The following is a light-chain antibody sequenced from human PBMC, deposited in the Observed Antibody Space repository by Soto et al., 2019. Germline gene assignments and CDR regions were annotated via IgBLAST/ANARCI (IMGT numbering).Light chain of an antibody. CDR3: SSYTSSSTLV. J-gene: IGLJ2*01. V-gene: IGLV2-14*03. CDR1: SSDVGGYNY. CDR2: DVT. Sequence: QSVLTQPPSASGSPGQSITISCTGTSSDVGGYNYVSWYQQHPGKAPKLMIYDVTYRPSGVSNRFSGSKSGNTASLTIAGLQAEDEADYYCSSYTSSSTLVFGGGTKLTVL.